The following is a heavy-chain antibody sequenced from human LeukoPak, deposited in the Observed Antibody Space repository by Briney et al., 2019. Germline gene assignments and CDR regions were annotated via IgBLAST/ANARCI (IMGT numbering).Heavy chain of an antibody. J-gene: IGHJ6*02. D-gene: IGHD3-22*01. CDR2: ITSSSSFI. V-gene: IGHV3-21*01. CDR3: ARDRRDYYDSSAYSLSGMDV. Sequence: GGSLRLSCAASEFTFSSYKMNWVRQAPGKGLEWVSSITSSSSFISYADSVKGRFTISRDNAENSLYLQMNNLRAEDTAVYYCARDRRDYYDSSAYSLSGMDVWGQGTTVTVSS. CDR1: EFTFSSYK.